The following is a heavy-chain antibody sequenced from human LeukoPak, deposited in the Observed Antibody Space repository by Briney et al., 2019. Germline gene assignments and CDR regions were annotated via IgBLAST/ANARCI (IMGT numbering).Heavy chain of an antibody. Sequence: GGFLILSCAASGFTFSSYWMSWVRQAPGKGLEWVATIKQDGSQKEYVDFVKGRFTISRDNAKNSLYLQMNSLRAEDTAVYYCARDPTVTNFHDAFDIWGQGTMVTVSS. D-gene: IGHD4-17*01. V-gene: IGHV3-7*05. CDR3: ARDPTVTNFHDAFDI. CDR1: GFTFSSYW. J-gene: IGHJ3*02. CDR2: IKQDGSQK.